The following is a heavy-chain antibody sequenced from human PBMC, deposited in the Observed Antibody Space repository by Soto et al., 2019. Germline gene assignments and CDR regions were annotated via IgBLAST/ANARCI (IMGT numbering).Heavy chain of an antibody. D-gene: IGHD3-3*02. CDR2: IIPIFGTA. V-gene: IGHV1-69*13. CDR3: ARRNFGVVIRGFDP. Sequence: GASVKVSCKASGGTFSSYAISWVRQAPGQGLEWMGGIIPIFGTANYAQKFQGRVTITADESTSTAYMELSSLRSEYTAVYYCARRNFGVVIRGFDPWGQGTLVTVSS. J-gene: IGHJ5*02. CDR1: GGTFSSYA.